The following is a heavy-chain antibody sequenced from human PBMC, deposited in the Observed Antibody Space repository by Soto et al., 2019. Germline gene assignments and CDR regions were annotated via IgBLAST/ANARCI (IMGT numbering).Heavy chain of an antibody. J-gene: IGHJ6*02. D-gene: IGHD3-3*01. CDR1: CGSIISYY. CDR2: IYYSGST. V-gene: IGHV4-59*01. Sequence: SETLSLTCTFSCGSIISYYWSWIRQPPGKGLEWIGYIYYSGSTNYNPSLKSRVTISVDTSKNQFSLKLSSVTAADTAVYYCARGSYYDFWSGYSHGKNYYYYGMDVWGQGTTVTVSS. CDR3: ARGSYYDFWSGYSHGKNYYYYGMDV.